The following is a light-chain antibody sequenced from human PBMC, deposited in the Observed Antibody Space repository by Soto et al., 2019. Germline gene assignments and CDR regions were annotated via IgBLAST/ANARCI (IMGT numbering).Light chain of an antibody. CDR3: MQGTHWPIT. CDR1: QILVHSDGIAY. CDR2: KVS. V-gene: IGKV2-30*02. Sequence: DVVMTQSPLSLPVTLGQPASISCSSNQILVHSDGIAYFSWFQQRPGRSPRXLIYKVSNRDSGVPARFSGSGSGTDCALKISRVEAEDFRVYYCMQGTHWPITFCQGTRLEIK. J-gene: IGKJ5*01.